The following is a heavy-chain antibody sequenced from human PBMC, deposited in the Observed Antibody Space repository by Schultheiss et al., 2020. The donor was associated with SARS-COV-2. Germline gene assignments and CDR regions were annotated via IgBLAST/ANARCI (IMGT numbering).Heavy chain of an antibody. CDR3: AKDRVRGVIDY. Sequence: GGSLRLSCAVSAVTVSSNHMSWVRQAPGKGLEWVSVIYSGGSTDYADSVKGRFNISRDNYKNTLSLQMNSLRAEDTAVYYCAKDRVRGVIDYWGQGTLVTVSS. D-gene: IGHD3-10*01. J-gene: IGHJ4*02. V-gene: IGHV3-66*01. CDR2: IYSGGST. CDR1: AVTVSSNH.